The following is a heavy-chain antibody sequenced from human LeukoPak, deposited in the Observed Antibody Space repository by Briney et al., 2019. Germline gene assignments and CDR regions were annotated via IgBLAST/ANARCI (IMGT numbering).Heavy chain of an antibody. CDR3: ARRGYSYGSDY. Sequence: ASVKVSCKASGYTFTSYYMHWVRQAPGQGLEWMGIINPSGGSTSYAQKFQGRVTMTRDTSTSTVYMELSSLRSEDTAVNYCARRGYSYGSDYWGQGTLVTVSS. V-gene: IGHV1-46*01. CDR1: GYTFTSYY. J-gene: IGHJ4*02. D-gene: IGHD5-18*01. CDR2: INPSGGST.